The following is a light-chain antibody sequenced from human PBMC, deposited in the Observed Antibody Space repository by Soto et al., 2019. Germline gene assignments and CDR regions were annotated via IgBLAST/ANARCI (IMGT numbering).Light chain of an antibody. Sequence: EIVLTQSPGTLSLSPGERATLSCRASHTISSSYLAWYQQKPGQAPRLLMYGISRRATGIPDRFSGSGSGTDFTLTISSLEPEDFAVYYCQQRSNWPITFGQGKRLEIK. CDR3: QQRSNWPIT. CDR1: HTISSSY. V-gene: IGKV3D-20*02. CDR2: GIS. J-gene: IGKJ5*01.